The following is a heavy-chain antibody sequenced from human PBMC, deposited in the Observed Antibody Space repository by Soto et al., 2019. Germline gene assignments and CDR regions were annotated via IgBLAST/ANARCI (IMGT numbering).Heavy chain of an antibody. V-gene: IGHV3-23*01. CDR3: AKALRRSLNFFSYMDV. J-gene: IGHJ6*03. CDR2: LGGNGFTT. Sequence: EVQLLESGGGLVQPGGSLRLSCVVSGFTFGSYAMSWVRQAPEKGPEWVAILGGNGFTTYYADSVKGRFTISGDKSKSTLFLQMHSLRAHDTGVYYCAKALRRSLNFFSYMDVWGRGTSVTVSS. CDR1: GFTFGSYA. D-gene: IGHD4-17*01.